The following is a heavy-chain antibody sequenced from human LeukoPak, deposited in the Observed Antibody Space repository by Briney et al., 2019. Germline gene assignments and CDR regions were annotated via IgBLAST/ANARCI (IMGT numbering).Heavy chain of an antibody. D-gene: IGHD3-10*01. CDR2: ISPSGGST. CDR3: ARDYGSGSNWFDP. V-gene: IGHV1-46*01. Sequence: ASVKVSCKAFGYTFTSNYMHWVRQAPGQGLEWMGVISPSGGSTTYAQKFQGRVTLTRDMSTSTDYLELSSLRSEDTAVYYCARDYGSGSNWFDPWGQGTLVTVSS. CDR1: GYTFTSNY. J-gene: IGHJ5*02.